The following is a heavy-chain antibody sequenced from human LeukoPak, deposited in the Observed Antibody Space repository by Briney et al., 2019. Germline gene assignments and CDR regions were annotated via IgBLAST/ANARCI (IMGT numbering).Heavy chain of an antibody. Sequence: PSETLSLTCTVSGGSISSYYWSWIRQPPGKGLEWIGYIYYSGSTNYNPSLKSRVTISVDTSKNQFSLKLSSVTAADTAVYYCARYSGSYYGLFDYWGQGTLVTVSS. CDR1: GGSISSYY. CDR3: ARYSGSYYGLFDY. CDR2: IYYSGST. D-gene: IGHD1-26*01. V-gene: IGHV4-59*01. J-gene: IGHJ4*02.